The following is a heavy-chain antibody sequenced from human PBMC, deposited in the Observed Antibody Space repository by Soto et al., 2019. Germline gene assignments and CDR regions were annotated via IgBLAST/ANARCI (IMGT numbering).Heavy chain of an antibody. CDR1: GFSFDDYT. CDR3: ARGDRGAFDL. Sequence: PGGSLRLSCAASGFSFDDYTMHWVRQAPGKGLEWVSLINWDSGTTDYADSVKGRFTISRDNAKNTLYLQMNSLRAEDTAVYYCARGDRGAFDLWGQGTMVTVSS. J-gene: IGHJ3*01. CDR2: INWDSGTT. V-gene: IGHV3-43*01. D-gene: IGHD2-21*02.